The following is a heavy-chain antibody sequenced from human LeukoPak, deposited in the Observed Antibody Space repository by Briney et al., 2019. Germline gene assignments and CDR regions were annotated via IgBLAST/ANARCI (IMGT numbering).Heavy chain of an antibody. J-gene: IGHJ3*02. CDR2: ISSSTTTI. CDR3: ATDREDYDSSGYYLSDAFDI. Sequence: GGSLRLSCAVSGFTFSGYSMKWVRQAPGKGLEWVSYISSSTTTIHHADSVKGRFTVSRDNAKNSLYLQMDSLRVGDTAVYYCATDREDYDSSGYYLSDAFDIWGQGTMVTVSS. D-gene: IGHD3-22*01. CDR1: GFTFSGYS. V-gene: IGHV3-48*01.